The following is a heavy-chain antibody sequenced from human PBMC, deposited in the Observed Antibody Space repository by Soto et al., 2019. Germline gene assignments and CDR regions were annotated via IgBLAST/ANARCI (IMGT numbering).Heavy chain of an antibody. CDR3: VQSRCGGDCLQSYSSHSYYGLDV. V-gene: IGHV2-5*02. CDR1: GFSLSTTGVG. CDR2: IYWDDDK. Sequence: QITLKESGPPLVKPTQTLTLTCTFSGFSLSTTGVGVGWIRQPPGKALEWLALIYWDDDKRYNPSLNSRLTITKDTSKIQVVLAMTNVDPVDTATYYCVQSRCGGDCLQSYSSHSYYGLDVWGQGTTVTVSS. J-gene: IGHJ6*02. D-gene: IGHD2-21*02.